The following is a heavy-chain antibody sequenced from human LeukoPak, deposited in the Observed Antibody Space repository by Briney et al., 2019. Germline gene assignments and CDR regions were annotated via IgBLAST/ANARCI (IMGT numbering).Heavy chain of an antibody. CDR2: ISSSGSTI. V-gene: IGHV3-48*03. J-gene: IGHJ4*02. CDR1: GFTFSSYE. Sequence: PGGSLRLSCAASGFTFSSYEMNWVRQAPGKGLEWVSYISSSGSTIYYADSVKGRFTISRDNAKNSLYLQMNSLRAEDTAVYYCARKRTTAFDYWGQGTLVTVSS. CDR3: ARKRTTAFDY. D-gene: IGHD2/OR15-2a*01.